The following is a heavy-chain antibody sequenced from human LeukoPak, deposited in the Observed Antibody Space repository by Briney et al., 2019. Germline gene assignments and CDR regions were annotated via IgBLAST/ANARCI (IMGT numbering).Heavy chain of an antibody. Sequence: PGGSLRLSCAGSGFTFSSYEMSWVRQAPGRGLEWVSYISNTGSVTYYADSVKGRFTISRDNARNSLFLQMNSLRAKDTGVYYCTVVPMGWGQGTLVTVSS. CDR1: GFTFSSYE. D-gene: IGHD4-23*01. CDR3: TVVPMG. J-gene: IGHJ4*02. CDR2: ISNTGSVT. V-gene: IGHV3-48*03.